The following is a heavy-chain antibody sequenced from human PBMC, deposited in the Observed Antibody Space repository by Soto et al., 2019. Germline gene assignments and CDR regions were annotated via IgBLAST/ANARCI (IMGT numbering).Heavy chain of an antibody. D-gene: IGHD3-22*01. J-gene: IGHJ3*02. CDR2: INPNSGGT. CDR1: GYTFTGYY. V-gene: IGHV1-2*04. Sequence: GASVKVSCKASGYTFTGYYMHWVRQAPGQGLEWMGWINPNSGGTNYAQKFQGWVTMTRDTSISTAYMELSRLRSDDTAVYYCASMIVVGEGCYDIWGQGTMVTVSS. CDR3: ASMIVVGEGCYDI.